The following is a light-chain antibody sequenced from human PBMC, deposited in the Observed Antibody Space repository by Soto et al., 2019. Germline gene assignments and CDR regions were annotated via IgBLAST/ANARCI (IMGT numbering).Light chain of an antibody. V-gene: IGLV1-40*01. Sequence: QPVLTQPPSVSGAPGQRVTISCTGSSSNIGAGYDVYWYQQLPGTAPKLLIYGNNNRPSGVPDRFSGSKSGTSASLAITGLQAEDEADYYCQSYDSSLSGSVFGGGTQLTVL. CDR2: GNN. J-gene: IGLJ2*01. CDR3: QSYDSSLSGSV. CDR1: SSNIGAGYD.